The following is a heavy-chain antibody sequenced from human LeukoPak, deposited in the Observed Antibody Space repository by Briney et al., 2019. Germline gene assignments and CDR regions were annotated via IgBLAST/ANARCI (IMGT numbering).Heavy chain of an antibody. CDR1: GFTFSSYS. Sequence: GGSLRLSCAASGFTFSSYSMNWVRQAPGKGLEWVSSITSTSSYINYADSVKGRFTISRDNAKNSLYLQMNSLRAEDTAVYYCAKDRHYQSNVLDYWGQGTLVTVSS. CDR3: AKDRHYQSNVLDY. CDR2: ITSTSSYI. J-gene: IGHJ4*02. D-gene: IGHD3-22*01. V-gene: IGHV3-21*01.